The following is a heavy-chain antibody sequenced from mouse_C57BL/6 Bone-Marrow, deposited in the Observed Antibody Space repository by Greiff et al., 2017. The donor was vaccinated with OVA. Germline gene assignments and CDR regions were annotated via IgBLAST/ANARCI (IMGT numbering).Heavy chain of an antibody. V-gene: IGHV1-52*01. D-gene: IGHD2-4*01. CDR3: AKRKYYDYDVNYFDF. J-gene: IGHJ2*01. CDR1: GYTFTSYW. Sequence: VQLQQPGAELVRPGSSVKLSCKASGYTFTSYWMHWVKQRPIQGLEWIGNIDPSDSDTHYNQKFKDKATLTVDKSSHTAYLQLSSLTSEDSAVYYCAKRKYYDYDVNYFDFWGQGTTLSVST. CDR2: IDPSDSDT.